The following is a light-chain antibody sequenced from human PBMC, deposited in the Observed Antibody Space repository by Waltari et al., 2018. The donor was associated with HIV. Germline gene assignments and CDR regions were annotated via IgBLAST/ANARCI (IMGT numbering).Light chain of an antibody. V-gene: IGKV3-15*01. CDR3: QQYRDWPRYT. CDR2: GGS. J-gene: IGKJ2*01. CDR1: ESVGNN. Sequence: EVVLTQSPLTLSVSPGERVTLSCRASESVGNNIAWYQQKPGQAPSLVIYGGSTRATGVPVRFSGSGSGTDFTLTISSLKSEDIAVYFCQQYRDWPRYTFGQGTKLDIK.